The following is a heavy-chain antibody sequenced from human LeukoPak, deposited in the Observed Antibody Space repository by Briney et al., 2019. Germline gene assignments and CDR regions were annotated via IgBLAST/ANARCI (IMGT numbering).Heavy chain of an antibody. Sequence: GGSLRLSCAASGFTFSDYYMSWIRQAPGKGLEWVSYISSSGSTIYYADSVKGRFTISRNNAKNSLYLQMNSLRAEDTAVYYCARDPPYSSSWYDDYYYMDVWGKGTTVTVSS. D-gene: IGHD6-13*01. CDR2: ISSSGSTI. J-gene: IGHJ6*03. CDR3: ARDPPYSSSWYDDYYYMDV. CDR1: GFTFSDYY. V-gene: IGHV3-11*04.